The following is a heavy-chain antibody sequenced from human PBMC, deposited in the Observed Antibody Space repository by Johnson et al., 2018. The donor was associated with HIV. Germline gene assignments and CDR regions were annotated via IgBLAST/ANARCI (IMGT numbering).Heavy chain of an antibody. Sequence: VQLVESGGGVVQPGRSLTLSCAASGFTLSNYGMHWVRQAPGKGLEWVAMMWYDGSQKGYAESVKGRFTISRDNSKNSLNLQMNSLRDEDTAVYYCARRTVTALFDIWGHGTLVTVS. D-gene: IGHD4-17*01. CDR2: MWYDGSQK. CDR1: GFTLSNYG. V-gene: IGHV3-33*01. CDR3: ARRTVTALFDI. J-gene: IGHJ3*02.